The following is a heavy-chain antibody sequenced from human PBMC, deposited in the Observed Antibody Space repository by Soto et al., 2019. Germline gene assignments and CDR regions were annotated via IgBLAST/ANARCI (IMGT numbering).Heavy chain of an antibody. CDR3: TRQGYCSTTAFYAVDY. D-gene: IGHD2-2*01. V-gene: IGHV5-51*01. Sequence: PGESLKISCKGSGYTFTSYWIGWVRQMPGKGLEWMGIIYPGDSNTRYSPSFQGQVTISADKSISTAYLQWSSLKATDTAMYFCTRQGYCSTTAFYAVDYWGHVPLVPVPS. CDR2: IYPGDSNT. CDR1: GYTFTSYW. J-gene: IGHJ4*01.